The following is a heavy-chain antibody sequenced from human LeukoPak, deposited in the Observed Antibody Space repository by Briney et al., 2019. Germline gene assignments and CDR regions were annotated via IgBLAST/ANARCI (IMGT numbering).Heavy chain of an antibody. J-gene: IGHJ3*02. Sequence: PSETLSLTCGVSGGSISGTNWWSWVRQPPGKGLEWIGEIYHSGSTDYNPSLESRVTISVDKSKNQFSLKLSSVTAADTDVYYCARGFYGSGSYSSPGFHAFDIWGQGTMVTVSS. D-gene: IGHD3-10*01. V-gene: IGHV4-4*02. CDR1: GGSISGTNW. CDR3: ARGFYGSGSYSSPGFHAFDI. CDR2: IYHSGST.